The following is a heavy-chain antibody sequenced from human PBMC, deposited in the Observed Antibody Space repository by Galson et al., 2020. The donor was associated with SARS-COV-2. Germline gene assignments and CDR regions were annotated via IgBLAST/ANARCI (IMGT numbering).Heavy chain of an antibody. CDR2: MNPNSGNT. J-gene: IGHJ4*02. CDR1: GYTFTSYD. Sequence: ASVKVSCKASGYTFTSYDINWVRQAPGQGLEWMGWMNPNSGNTGYAQKFQGRVTMTRDTSIRTAYMELSSLRSEDTAVYFCARGDHASGDFYKKEFDCWGQGTLVTVSS. D-gene: IGHD3-10*01. V-gene: IGHV1-8*01. CDR3: ARGDHASGDFYKKEFDC.